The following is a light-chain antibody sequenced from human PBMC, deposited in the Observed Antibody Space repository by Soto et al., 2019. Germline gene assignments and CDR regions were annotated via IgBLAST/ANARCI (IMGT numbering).Light chain of an antibody. Sequence: DIVLTQSPATLYLFPGERDNLXCRASQSVGSALGWYQQKPGKAPRLLISGASARAHGSPARFSGSGSVTDFTRTISSREPEDFAVYYGQQRSNWPQTFGQGTKVDIK. V-gene: IGKV3-11*01. CDR2: GAS. CDR3: QQRSNWPQT. CDR1: QSVGSA. J-gene: IGKJ1*01.